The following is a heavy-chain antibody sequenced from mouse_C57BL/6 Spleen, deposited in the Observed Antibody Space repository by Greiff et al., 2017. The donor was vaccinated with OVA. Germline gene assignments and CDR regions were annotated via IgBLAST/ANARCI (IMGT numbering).Heavy chain of an antibody. Sequence: VQLQQSGAELVRPGASVTLSCTASGYTFTDYEMHWVKQTPVHGLEWIGAIDPETGGTAYNQKFKGKAILTADKSSSTAYMELRSLTSEDSAVYYCTRWDGNCVGMDDWGQGTSVTVAS. CDR2: IDPETGGT. CDR3: TRWDGNCVGMDD. V-gene: IGHV1-15*01. CDR1: GYTFTDYE. D-gene: IGHD2-1*01. J-gene: IGHJ4*01.